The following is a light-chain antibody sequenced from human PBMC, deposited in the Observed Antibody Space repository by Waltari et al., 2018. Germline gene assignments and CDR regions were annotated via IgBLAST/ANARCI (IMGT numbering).Light chain of an antibody. V-gene: IGLV2-14*03. CDR2: DVS. CDR1: RNDVGGYTY. Sequence: QSALTQPASVSGSPGQSITISCTGTRNDVGGYTYASWYQQHPGKAPKLMIYDVSNRPSGVSNRFSGSKSGNTASLTISGLQAEDEADYYCSSYTSSLTLVFGGGTKLTVL. J-gene: IGLJ3*02. CDR3: SSYTSSLTLV.